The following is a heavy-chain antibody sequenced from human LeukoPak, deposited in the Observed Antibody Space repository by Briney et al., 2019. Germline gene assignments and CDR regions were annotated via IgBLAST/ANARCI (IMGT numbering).Heavy chain of an antibody. D-gene: IGHD1-26*01. CDR2: ISYDGSNK. Sequence: QSGGSLRLSCAASGFTFSSYAMSWVRQAPGKGLEWVAVISYDGSNKYYADSVKGRFTISRDNSKNTLYLQMNSLRAEDTAVYYCARPRIEKGSYRAPSYYYYYMDVWGKGTTVTVSS. V-gene: IGHV3-30-3*01. J-gene: IGHJ6*03. CDR1: GFTFSSYA. CDR3: ARPRIEKGSYRAPSYYYYYMDV.